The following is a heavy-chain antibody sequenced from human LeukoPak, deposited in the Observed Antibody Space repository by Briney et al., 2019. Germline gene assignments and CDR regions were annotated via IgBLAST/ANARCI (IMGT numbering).Heavy chain of an antibody. D-gene: IGHD6-13*01. Sequence: PSETLSLTCTVSGGSISSSSYYWGWIRQPPGKGLEWIGEINHSGSTNYNPSLKSRVTISVDTSKNQFSLKLSSVTAADTAVYYCARGRRNKYSSSWYATYWGQGTLVTVSS. CDR3: ARGRRNKYSSSWYATY. CDR2: INHSGST. J-gene: IGHJ4*02. CDR1: GGSISSSSYY. V-gene: IGHV4-39*07.